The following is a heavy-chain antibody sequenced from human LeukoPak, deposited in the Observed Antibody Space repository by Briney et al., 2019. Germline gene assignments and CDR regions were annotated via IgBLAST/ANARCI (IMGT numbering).Heavy chain of an antibody. J-gene: IGHJ4*02. Sequence: TGGSLRLSCAASGFTFRNFWMSWVRQAPGKGLEWVGNIKEDGSTKYYLDSVKGRVTISRDNARNSLHLQLDSLRAEDTAVYYCARDHRPLYGSGSYYFDYWGQGTLVTVSS. CDR2: IKEDGSTK. CDR3: ARDHRPLYGSGSYYFDY. V-gene: IGHV3-7*01. CDR1: GFTFRNFW. D-gene: IGHD3-10*01.